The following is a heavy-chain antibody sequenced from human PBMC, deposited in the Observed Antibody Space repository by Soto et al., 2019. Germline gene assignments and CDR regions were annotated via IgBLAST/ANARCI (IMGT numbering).Heavy chain of an antibody. V-gene: IGHV1-69*01. J-gene: IGHJ6*02. CDR3: ARRAEQQLAGEGVYYYYYYGMDV. CDR1: GGTFSSYA. Sequence: QVQLVQSGAEVKKPGSSVKVSCKASGGTFSSYAISWVRQAPGQGLEWMGGIIPIFGTANYAQKFQGRVTITADESTSTAYMELSSLRADDTAVYYCARRAEQQLAGEGVYYYYYYGMDVWGQGTTVTVSS. CDR2: IIPIFGTA. D-gene: IGHD6-13*01.